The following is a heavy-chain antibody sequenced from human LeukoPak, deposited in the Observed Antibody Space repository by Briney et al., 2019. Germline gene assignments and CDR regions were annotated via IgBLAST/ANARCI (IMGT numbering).Heavy chain of an antibody. CDR3: TRGGDVGATGY. V-gene: IGHV3-72*01. D-gene: IGHD1-26*01. J-gene: IGHJ4*02. CDR1: GFTFSDHY. CDR2: SRNKANSYTT. Sequence: PGGSLRLSCAASGFTFSDHYMDWVRQAPGKGLEWVGRSRNKANSYTTEYAASVKGRFTISRDDSKNSLYLQMNSLKTEDTAVYYCTRGGDVGATGYWGQGTLVTVSS.